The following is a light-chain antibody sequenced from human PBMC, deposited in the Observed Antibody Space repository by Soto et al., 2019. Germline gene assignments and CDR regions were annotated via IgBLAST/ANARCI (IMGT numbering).Light chain of an antibody. Sequence: EVVMTQSPATLSVSPGERVTLSCRASQSINAHLAWYQQKPGQAPRLLIHGASTRATGIPARFSGSGFGTEFILTISSLQSEDLAIYYCQQYNTWLWTFGQGTKVEI. V-gene: IGKV3-15*01. CDR1: QSINAH. J-gene: IGKJ1*01. CDR3: QQYNTWLWT. CDR2: GAS.